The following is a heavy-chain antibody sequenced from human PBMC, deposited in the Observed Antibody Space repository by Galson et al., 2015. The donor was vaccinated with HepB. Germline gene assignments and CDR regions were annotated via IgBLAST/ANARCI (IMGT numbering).Heavy chain of an antibody. CDR3: ARALTSSGYDDY. Sequence: ETLSLTCTVSGGSISSYSWSWIRQPAGKGLEWIGRIYTSGSTNYNPSLKSRVTISVDTSKNQFSLKLSSVTAADTAVYYCARALTSSGYDDYWGQGTLVTVSS. D-gene: IGHD5-12*01. CDR2: IYTSGST. V-gene: IGHV4-4*07. CDR1: GGSISSYS. J-gene: IGHJ4*02.